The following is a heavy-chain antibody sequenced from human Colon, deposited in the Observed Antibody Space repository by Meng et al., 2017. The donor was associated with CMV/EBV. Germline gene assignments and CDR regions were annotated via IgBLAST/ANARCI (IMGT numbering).Heavy chain of an antibody. CDR3: ARDFVGATEY. D-gene: IGHD1-26*01. Sequence: LSCAASGFSLSSHWIHWVRQAPGKGLVWVSRINRDGRTTNYGGSVRGRFTISRDSAKNTLYLQMNSLRAEDTAVYYCARDFVGATEYWGQGTLVTVSS. V-gene: IGHV3-74*01. J-gene: IGHJ4*02. CDR2: INRDGRTT. CDR1: GFSLSSHW.